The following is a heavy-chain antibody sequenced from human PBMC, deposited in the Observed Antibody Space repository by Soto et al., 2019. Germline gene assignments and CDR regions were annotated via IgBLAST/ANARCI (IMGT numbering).Heavy chain of an antibody. CDR3: ARDVRYVDL. D-gene: IGHD2-2*01. J-gene: IGHJ5*02. V-gene: IGHV3-48*02. Sequence: EVQLVESGGGMVLPGGSLRLSCAASGFNFSSYSMNWVRQAPETGLEWLSFTSCNGSTIYYAVSVKGRFTISRDNAKKSLFLQMNSLRDEYTAVYYGARDVRYVDLCGQGTLVAVSS. CDR2: TSCNGSTI. CDR1: GFNFSSYS.